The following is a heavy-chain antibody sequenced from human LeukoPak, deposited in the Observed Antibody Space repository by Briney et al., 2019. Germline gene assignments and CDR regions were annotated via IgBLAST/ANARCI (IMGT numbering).Heavy chain of an antibody. V-gene: IGHV7-4-1*02. Sequence: GASVKVSCKAFGYTFTNYGINWVRQAPGQGLEWMGWMNTNTGNPTYAQGSTGQFVFSLETSVSTAYLQISSLKAEDTAVYYCARGRGSSARLGYSYFYIDVWGKGTTVTVSS. J-gene: IGHJ6*03. CDR2: MNTNTGNP. D-gene: IGHD1-26*01. CDR1: GYTFTNYG. CDR3: ARGRGSSARLGYSYFYIDV.